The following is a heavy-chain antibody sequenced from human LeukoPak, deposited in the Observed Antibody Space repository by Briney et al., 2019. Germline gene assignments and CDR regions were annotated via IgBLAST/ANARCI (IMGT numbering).Heavy chain of an antibody. V-gene: IGHV3-7*01. CDR1: GFTFSSYW. CDR2: IKQDGSEK. CDR3: ARVGSRRGSGGSCYKY. J-gene: IGHJ4*02. D-gene: IGHD2-15*01. Sequence: PGGSLRLSCAASGFTFSSYWVSWVRQAPGKGLEWVANIKQDGSEKYYVDSVKGRFTISRDNAKNSLYLQMNSLRAEDTAVYYCARVGSRRGSGGSCYKYWGQGTLVTVSS.